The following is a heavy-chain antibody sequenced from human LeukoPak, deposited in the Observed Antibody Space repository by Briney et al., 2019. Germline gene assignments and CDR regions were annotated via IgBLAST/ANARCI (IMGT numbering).Heavy chain of an antibody. CDR1: GFTFDDYG. D-gene: IGHD3-3*01. J-gene: IGHJ4*02. Sequence: GGSLRLSCAASGFTFDDYGLSWVRQAPGKGLEWVSGINWNGGSTGYADSVKGRFTISRDNAKKSLYLQMHSLRAEDTAVYYCANGVLPITIFGVAQTDYWGQGTLVTVSS. CDR3: ANGVLPITIFGVAQTDY. V-gene: IGHV3-20*04. CDR2: INWNGGST.